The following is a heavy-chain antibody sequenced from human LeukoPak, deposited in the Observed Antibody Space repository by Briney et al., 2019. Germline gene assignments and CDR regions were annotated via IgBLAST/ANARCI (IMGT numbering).Heavy chain of an antibody. Sequence: GESLKISCKGSGYSFTSYWIGWVRQMPGKGLEWMGIIYPGDSDTRYSPSFQGQVTISADKSISTAYLQWSSLKASDTAMYYCARRGPGEGYSNYHASHNWFDPWGQGTLVTVSS. V-gene: IGHV5-51*01. CDR2: IYPGDSDT. J-gene: IGHJ5*02. CDR1: GYSFTSYW. D-gene: IGHD4-11*01. CDR3: ARRGPGEGYSNYHASHNWFDP.